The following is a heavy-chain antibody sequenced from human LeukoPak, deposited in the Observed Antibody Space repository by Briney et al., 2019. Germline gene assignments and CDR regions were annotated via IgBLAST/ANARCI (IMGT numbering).Heavy chain of an antibody. CDR3: ATLIVVVTPDAFDI. CDR2: IRYDGSNK. CDR1: GFTFSSYG. V-gene: IGHV3-30*02. J-gene: IGHJ3*02. Sequence: GGSLRLSCAASGFTFSSYGMHWVRQAPGKGLEWVAFIRYDGSNKYYADSVKGRFTISRDNSNNTLYLQMNSLRAEDTAVYYCATLIVVVTPDAFDIWGQGTMVTVSS. D-gene: IGHD2-21*02.